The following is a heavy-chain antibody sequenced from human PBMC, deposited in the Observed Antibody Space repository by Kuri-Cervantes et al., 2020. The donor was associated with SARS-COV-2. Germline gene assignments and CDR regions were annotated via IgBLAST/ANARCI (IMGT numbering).Heavy chain of an antibody. CDR2: INHSGTT. Sequence: SQTLSLTCDVYGDSVSGYYWSWIRQSPGKGLEWIGEINHSGTTTDNPSLKSRVTISVDTSKNQFSLKLSSVTAADTAVYYCARALKSLFTIFGVVTYFDLWGRGTLVTVSS. D-gene: IGHD3-3*01. J-gene: IGHJ2*01. CDR3: ARALKSLFTIFGVVTYFDL. V-gene: IGHV4-34*01. CDR1: GDSVSGYY.